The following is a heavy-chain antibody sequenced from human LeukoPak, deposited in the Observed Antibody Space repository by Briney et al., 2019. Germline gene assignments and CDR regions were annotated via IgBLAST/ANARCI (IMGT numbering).Heavy chain of an antibody. D-gene: IGHD2-8*01. CDR3: AKANGYYYYYYMDV. CDR1: GFTFSDSG. V-gene: IGHV3-30*02. Sequence: GGSLRLSCAASGFTFSDSGMHWVRQAPGKGLEWVAFIRYDGSNKYYADSVKGRFTISRDNSKNTLYLQMNSLRAVDTAVYYCAKANGYYYYYYMDVWGKGTTVTISS. CDR2: IRYDGSNK. J-gene: IGHJ6*03.